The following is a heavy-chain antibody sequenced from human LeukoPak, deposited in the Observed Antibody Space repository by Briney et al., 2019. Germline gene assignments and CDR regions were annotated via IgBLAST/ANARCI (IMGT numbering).Heavy chain of an antibody. CDR3: ARQWGDCSSTSCYSAY. D-gene: IGHD2-2*01. Sequence: GESLKISCKGSGYSFASYWIAWVRQMPGKCLEWMGIIYPGDSDTRYSPSFQGQVTISADKSISTAYLQWSSLKASDTAIYYCARQWGDCSSTSCYSAYWGQGTLVTVSS. J-gene: IGHJ4*02. CDR1: GYSFASYW. CDR2: IYPGDSDT. V-gene: IGHV5-51*01.